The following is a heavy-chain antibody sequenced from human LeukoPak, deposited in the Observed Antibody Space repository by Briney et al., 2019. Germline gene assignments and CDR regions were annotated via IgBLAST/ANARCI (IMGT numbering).Heavy chain of an antibody. CDR3: ATRIALAGTVGENWFDP. J-gene: IGHJ5*02. Sequence: GGSLRLSCAASGFTFSSYAMSWVRQTPGKGLEWVSAISGSGGSTYYADSVKGRFTISRDNSKNTLYLQMNSLRAEDTAVYYCATRIALAGTVGENWFDPWGQGTLVTVSS. V-gene: IGHV3-23*01. CDR2: ISGSGGST. D-gene: IGHD6-19*01. CDR1: GFTFSSYA.